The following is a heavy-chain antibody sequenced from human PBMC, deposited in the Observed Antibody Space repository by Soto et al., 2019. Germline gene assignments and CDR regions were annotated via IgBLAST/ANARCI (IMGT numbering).Heavy chain of an antibody. Sequence: QVQLVQSGPEVKRSGASVTVSCKTSGYSFRNYGITWVRQAPGQGLEWMGWISPKKGNTNYAQKFQGRVTLTTNASTSIVYMQLRSLKSDDTAVYYCAREHLPNCDTTSCYLPWLQPWGQGTLVAVSS. CDR3: AREHLPNCDTTSCYLPWLQP. CDR1: GYSFRNYG. D-gene: IGHD2-15*01. CDR2: ISPKKGNT. V-gene: IGHV1-18*01. J-gene: IGHJ5*02.